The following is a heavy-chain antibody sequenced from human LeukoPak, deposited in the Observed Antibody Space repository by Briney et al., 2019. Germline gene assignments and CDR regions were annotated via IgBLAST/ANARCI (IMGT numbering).Heavy chain of an antibody. CDR1: GFTFSSYA. Sequence: GGSLRLSCAASGFTFSSYAMSWVRPAPGKGLEWVSAISGSGGSTYYADSVKGRFTISRDNSKTTLYLQMNSLRAEDTAVYYCAKSQGGGARTTPIDYWGQGTLVTVSS. CDR2: ISGSGGST. CDR3: AKSQGGGARTTPIDY. D-gene: IGHD3-16*01. J-gene: IGHJ4*02. V-gene: IGHV3-23*01.